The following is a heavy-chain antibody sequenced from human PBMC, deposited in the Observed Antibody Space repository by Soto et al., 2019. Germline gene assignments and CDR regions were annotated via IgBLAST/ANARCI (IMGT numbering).Heavy chain of an antibody. V-gene: IGHV3-30*18. CDR1: GFTFTSYA. J-gene: IGHJ2*01. Sequence: QVQLVESGGGVVQPGRSLRLSCAASGFTFTSYAMHWVCQAPGKGLEWVAVISYDGSDKFYADSVRGRFTISRDNSKNTLYLQMNSLRAEDTAVYYCAKAPGLYWYFDLWGRGTLVTVSS. CDR3: AKAPGLYWYFDL. CDR2: ISYDGSDK.